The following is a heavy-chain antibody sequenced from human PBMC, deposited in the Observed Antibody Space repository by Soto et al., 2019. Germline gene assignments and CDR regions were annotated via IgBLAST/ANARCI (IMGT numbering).Heavy chain of an antibody. CDR3: AKDRRDGDFMHILVVDF. D-gene: IGHD2-15*01. CDR2: MSYDETKK. J-gene: IGHJ4*02. CDR1: GFSLSSYA. Sequence: QVQLVESGGGVVQPGGSLRLSCATSGFSLSSYAMHWVRQAPGKGLEWVALMSYDETKKYYADSVKGRFTISRDTSKNTLFLQMNNLRVEDTAVYYCAKDRRDGDFMHILVVDFWGQGALVTASS. V-gene: IGHV3-30*18.